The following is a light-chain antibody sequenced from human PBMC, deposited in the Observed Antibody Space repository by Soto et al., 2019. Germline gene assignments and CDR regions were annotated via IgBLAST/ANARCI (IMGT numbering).Light chain of an antibody. CDR1: SNDVGGYDY. CDR2: EVS. Sequence: QSVLTQPASVSGSPGLSITISCSGTSNDVGGYDYVSWYRQHPDRAPRLLIYEVSNRPSGISDRFSGSRSGNTASLTISGLQADDEADYYCASYTVSGTLIFGGGTKLIVL. J-gene: IGLJ2*01. CDR3: ASYTVSGTLI. V-gene: IGLV2-14*01.